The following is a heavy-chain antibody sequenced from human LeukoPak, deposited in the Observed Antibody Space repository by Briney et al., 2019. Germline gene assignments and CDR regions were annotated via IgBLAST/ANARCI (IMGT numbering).Heavy chain of an antibody. Sequence: APVKVSCKTSGYTFSSHSMNWVRQAPGQGLEWMGWISPYNGNTNYAQKLQGRVALTTDISTSTAYMEVRSLRSDDTAVYYCARGEYELVGDYWGQGTLVTVSS. CDR3: ARGEYELVGDY. CDR2: ISPYNGNT. J-gene: IGHJ4*02. D-gene: IGHD6-13*01. V-gene: IGHV1-18*01. CDR1: GYTFSSHS.